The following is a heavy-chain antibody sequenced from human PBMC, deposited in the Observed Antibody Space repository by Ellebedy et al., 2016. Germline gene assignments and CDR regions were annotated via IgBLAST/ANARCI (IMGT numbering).Heavy chain of an antibody. CDR2: IYYSGST. J-gene: IGHJ4*02. CDR3: AREMRDCSGGSCYSVVDY. CDR1: GGSISSSSYY. V-gene: IGHV4-39*07. D-gene: IGHD2-15*01. Sequence: SETLSLXXTVSGGSISSSSYYWGWIRQPPGKGLEWIGSIYYSGSTYYNPSLKSRVTISVDTSKNQFSLKLSSVTAADTAVYYCAREMRDCSGGSCYSVVDYWGQGTLVTVSS.